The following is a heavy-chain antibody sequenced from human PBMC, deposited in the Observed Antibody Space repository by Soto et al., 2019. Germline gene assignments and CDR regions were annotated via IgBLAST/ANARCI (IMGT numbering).Heavy chain of an antibody. CDR2: IWYDGSNK. J-gene: IGHJ4*02. CDR1: GFTFSSYG. CDR3: ARYYYDSSGYYSSTLDY. Sequence: PGGSLRLSCAASGFTFSSYGMHWVRRAPGKGLEWVAVIWYDGSNKYYADSVKGRFTISRDNSKNTLYLQMNSLRAEDTAVYYCARYYYDSSGYYSSTLDYWGQGTLVTVSS. V-gene: IGHV3-33*01. D-gene: IGHD3-22*01.